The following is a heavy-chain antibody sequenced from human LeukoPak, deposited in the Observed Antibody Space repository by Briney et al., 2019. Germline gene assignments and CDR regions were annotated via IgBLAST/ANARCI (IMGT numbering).Heavy chain of an antibody. Sequence: SETLSLTCTVSGGSISSYHWSWIRQPPGKGLEWIGYIYYSGSTNYNPSLKSRVTISIDTSKNQFSLKLSSVTAADTAVYYCARVMSYGSGSYYVYYFEYWGQGTLVTVSS. CDR1: GGSISSYH. V-gene: IGHV4-59*01. D-gene: IGHD3-10*01. CDR2: IYYSGST. CDR3: ARVMSYGSGSYYVYYFEY. J-gene: IGHJ4*02.